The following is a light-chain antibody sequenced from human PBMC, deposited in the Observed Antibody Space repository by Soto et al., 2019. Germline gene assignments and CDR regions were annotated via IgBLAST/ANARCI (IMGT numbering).Light chain of an antibody. CDR3: EPWYSNTHKV. CDR2: LDRSGSY. J-gene: IGLJ3*02. Sequence: QAVVTQSSSASASLGSSVKLTCILSSGHNTYIIAWHQQQPGKAPRFLMTLDRSGSYNRGSGVPDRFSGSSSGADRYLTISNLQFEDEGDYYCEPWYSNTHKVFGGGTKLTVL. V-gene: IGLV4-60*02. CDR1: SGHNTYI.